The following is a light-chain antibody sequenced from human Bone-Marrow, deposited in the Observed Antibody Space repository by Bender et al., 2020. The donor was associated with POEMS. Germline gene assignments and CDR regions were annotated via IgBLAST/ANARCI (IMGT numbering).Light chain of an antibody. CDR3: VAWDASLNGWV. V-gene: IGLV2-11*01. CDR2: EVS. J-gene: IGLJ3*02. Sequence: QSALTQPRSVSGSPGQSVTISCTGTSSDVGAYNYVSWYQQHPGKAPKLMIYEVSKRPSGVSNRFSGSKSGNTASLTISGLQSDDEAIYFCVAWDASLNGWVFGGGTKLTVL. CDR1: SSDVGAYNY.